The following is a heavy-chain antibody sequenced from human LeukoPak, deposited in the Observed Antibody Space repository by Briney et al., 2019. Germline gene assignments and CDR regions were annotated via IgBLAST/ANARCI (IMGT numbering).Heavy chain of an antibody. J-gene: IGHJ6*03. V-gene: IGHV4-39*01. Sequence: SETLSLTCAVYGGSFSSYYWGWIRQPPGKGLEWIGSIYYSGSTYYNPSLKSRVTISVDTSKNQFSLKLSSVTAADTAVYYCARHLYDSSGYTIRGGYYMDVWGKGTTVTISS. CDR2: IYYSGST. CDR3: ARHLYDSSGYTIRGGYYMDV. D-gene: IGHD3-22*01. CDR1: GGSFSSYY.